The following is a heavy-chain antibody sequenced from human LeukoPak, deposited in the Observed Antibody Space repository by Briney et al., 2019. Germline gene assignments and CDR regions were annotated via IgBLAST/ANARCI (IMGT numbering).Heavy chain of an antibody. D-gene: IGHD3-10*01. Sequence: GGSLRLSCAASGFTFSDYYMSWIRQAPGKGLEWVSYISSSSSTIYYADSMKGRFTISRDNAKNSLYLQMNSLRAEDTAVYYCARETGYYGSGSYRHWFDPWGQGTLVTVSS. J-gene: IGHJ5*02. CDR3: ARETGYYGSGSYRHWFDP. CDR2: ISSSSSTI. CDR1: GFTFSDYY. V-gene: IGHV3-11*01.